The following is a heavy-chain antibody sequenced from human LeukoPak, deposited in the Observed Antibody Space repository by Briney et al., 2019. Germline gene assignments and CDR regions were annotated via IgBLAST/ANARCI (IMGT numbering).Heavy chain of an antibody. Sequence: PSQTLSLTCSVSGGSFIGDNYYWSWIRQPAGKGLEWIGRMDSSGSTTYSPSLKSRVTISLDRSKNNFSLKLTSVTAADTAVYYCARDLVALLNMEVWGKGATVIVSS. J-gene: IGHJ6*03. CDR2: MDSSGST. V-gene: IGHV4-61*02. CDR1: GGSFIGDNYY. CDR3: ARDLVALLNMEV. D-gene: IGHD2-15*01.